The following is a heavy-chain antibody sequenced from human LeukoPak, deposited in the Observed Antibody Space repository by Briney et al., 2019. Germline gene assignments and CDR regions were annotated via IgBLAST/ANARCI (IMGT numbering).Heavy chain of an antibody. V-gene: IGHV3-23*01. CDR3: ARGLHRYGSGSYYDY. D-gene: IGHD3-10*01. CDR1: GFIFSNYA. J-gene: IGHJ4*02. Sequence: GGSLRLSCAASGFIFSNYAMTWVRQAPGKGLEWVSEINGSGGGTYYADSVKARFTISRDNSKNTLYLQMNSLRAEDTAVYYCARGLHRYGSGSYYDYWGQGTLVTVSS. CDR2: INGSGGGT.